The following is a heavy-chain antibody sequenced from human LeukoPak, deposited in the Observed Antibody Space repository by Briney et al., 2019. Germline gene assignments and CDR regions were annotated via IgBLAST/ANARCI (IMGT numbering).Heavy chain of an antibody. Sequence: GGSLRLSCAASGFTFSSYAMSWVRQAPGKGLEWVSAISGSGGSTYYADSVKGRFTISRDNSKNTLYLQMKSLRAEDTAVYYCAKSSGGYYYYYYGMDVWGQGTTVTVSS. CDR1: GFTFSSYA. D-gene: IGHD6-19*01. V-gene: IGHV3-23*01. J-gene: IGHJ6*02. CDR3: AKSSGGYYYYYYGMDV. CDR2: ISGSGGST.